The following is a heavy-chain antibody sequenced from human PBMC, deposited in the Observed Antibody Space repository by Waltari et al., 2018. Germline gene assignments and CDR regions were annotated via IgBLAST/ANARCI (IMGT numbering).Heavy chain of an antibody. V-gene: IGHV5-51*01. CDR1: GYSFNNYW. CDR3: ARHTEDDNGDD. D-gene: IGHD1-1*01. J-gene: IGHJ4*02. Sequence: QLVQSGPEVKKPGESLKISCTTSGYSFNNYWIAWVRQMPGKGLEWMGIVRPDNSDTRYSPSFRGQVTISADKSISIAYLQWSSLKASDTAIYYCARHTEDDNGDDWGQGTLVTVSS. CDR2: VRPDNSDT.